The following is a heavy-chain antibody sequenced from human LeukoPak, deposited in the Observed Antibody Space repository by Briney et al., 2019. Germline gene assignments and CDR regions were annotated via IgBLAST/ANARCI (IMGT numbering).Heavy chain of an antibody. CDR3: AHSGVPYDIREGYFDY. CDR2: IYWNDDK. V-gene: IGHV2-5*01. CDR1: GFSLSTSGVG. D-gene: IGHD3-9*01. J-gene: IGHJ4*02. Sequence: SGPTLVKPTQTLTLTCTFSGFSLSTSGVGVGWIRQPPGKALEWLALIYWNDDKRYSPSLKSRLTITKDTSKNQVVLTMTNMDPVDTATYYCAHSGVPYDIREGYFDYWGQGTLVTVSS.